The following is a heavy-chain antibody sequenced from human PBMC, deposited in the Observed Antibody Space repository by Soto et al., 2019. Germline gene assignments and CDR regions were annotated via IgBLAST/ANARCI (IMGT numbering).Heavy chain of an antibody. J-gene: IGHJ6*03. Sequence: SETLSLTCTVSGGSISSGGYYWSWIRQHPGKGLEWIGYIYYSGSTYYNPSLKSRVTISVDTSKNQFSLKLSSVTAADTAVYYCARSTYDYYYYYMDVWGKGTTVTVSS. CDR2: IYYSGST. CDR3: ARSTYDYYYYYMDV. V-gene: IGHV4-31*03. D-gene: IGHD5-12*01. CDR1: GGSISSGGYY.